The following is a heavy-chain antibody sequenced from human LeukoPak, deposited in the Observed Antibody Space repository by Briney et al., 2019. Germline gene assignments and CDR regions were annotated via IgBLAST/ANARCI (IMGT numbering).Heavy chain of an antibody. CDR1: GGSISSGGYY. J-gene: IGHJ4*02. CDR3: ARARDSSSYLDY. Sequence: TLSLTCTVSGGSISSGGYYWSWIRQHPGKGLEWIGYIYYSGSTYYNPSLKSRVTISVDTSKNQFSLKLSSVTAADTAVYYCARARDSSSYLDYWGQGTLVTVSS. CDR2: IYYSGST. V-gene: IGHV4-31*03. D-gene: IGHD6-6*01.